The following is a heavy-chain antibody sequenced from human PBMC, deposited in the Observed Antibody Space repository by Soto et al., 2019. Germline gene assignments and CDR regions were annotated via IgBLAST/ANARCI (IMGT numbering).Heavy chain of an antibody. Sequence: QVQLVESGGGLVKPGGSLRLSCAASGFTFSDYYMSWIRQAPGKGLEWVSYISSSGSTIYYADSVKGRFTISRDNAKNSLYLQINSLRAEDTAGYYWASPTVTTHHGMDVWGQGTTVTVSS. D-gene: IGHD4-17*01. CDR1: GFTFSDYY. V-gene: IGHV3-11*01. CDR2: ISSSGSTI. J-gene: IGHJ6*02. CDR3: ASPTVTTHHGMDV.